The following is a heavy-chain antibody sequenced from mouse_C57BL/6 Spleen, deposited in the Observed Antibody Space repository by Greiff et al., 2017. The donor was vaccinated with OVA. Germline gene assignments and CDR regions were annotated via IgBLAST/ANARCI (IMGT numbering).Heavy chain of an antibody. Sequence: VQLQQSGAELARPGASVKMSCKASGYTFTSYTMHWVKQRPGQGLEWIGYINPSSGYTKYNQKFKDKATLTADKSSSTAYMQLSSLTSEDSAVYDCARGALRGYCDYWGQGTTLTVSS. CDR1: GYTFTSYT. CDR3: ARGALRGYCDY. CDR2: INPSSGYT. J-gene: IGHJ2*01. D-gene: IGHD1-2*01. V-gene: IGHV1-4*01.